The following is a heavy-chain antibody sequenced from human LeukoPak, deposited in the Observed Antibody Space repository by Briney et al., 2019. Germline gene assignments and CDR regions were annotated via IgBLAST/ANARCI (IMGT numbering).Heavy chain of an antibody. CDR2: IYYSGST. J-gene: IGHJ3*02. Sequence: SETLSLTCTVSGGSFSSYYWSWIRQPPGKGLEWIGYIYYSGSTNYNPSLKSRVTISVDTSKNQFSLKLNSITTADTAVYYCARVRLSGTYLDAFDIWGQGTMVTVSS. V-gene: IGHV4-59*01. CDR1: GGSFSSYY. D-gene: IGHD1-26*01. CDR3: ARVRLSGTYLDAFDI.